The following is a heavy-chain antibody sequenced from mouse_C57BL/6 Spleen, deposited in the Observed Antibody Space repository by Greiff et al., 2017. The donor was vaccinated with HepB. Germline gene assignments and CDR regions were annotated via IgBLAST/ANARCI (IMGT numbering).Heavy chain of an antibody. J-gene: IGHJ4*01. CDR3: ARGGTVVATGAMDY. CDR1: GYSITSGYD. Sequence: VQLKESGPGMVKPSQSLSLTCTVTGYSITSGYDWHWIRHFPGNKLEWMGYISYSGSTNYNPSLKSRISITHDTSKNHFFLKLNSVTTEDTATYYCARGGTVVATGAMDYWGQGTSVTVSS. CDR2: ISYSGST. D-gene: IGHD1-1*01. V-gene: IGHV3-1*01.